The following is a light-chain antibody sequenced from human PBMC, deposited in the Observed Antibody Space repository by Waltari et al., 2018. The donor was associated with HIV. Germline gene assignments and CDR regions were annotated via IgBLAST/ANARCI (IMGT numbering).Light chain of an antibody. CDR2: AAS. CDR3: QQSYLTPRTPRT. V-gene: IGKV1-39*01. J-gene: IGKJ1*01. Sequence: DIQMTQSPLSLSASLGDRVTITCRASQGIGNYLNWYQQKPGKAPNLLIYAASRLQSGVPSRFSGSGSGTDFTLTISGLQREDYATYYCQQSYLTPRTPRTFGQGTKVEI. CDR1: QGIGNY.